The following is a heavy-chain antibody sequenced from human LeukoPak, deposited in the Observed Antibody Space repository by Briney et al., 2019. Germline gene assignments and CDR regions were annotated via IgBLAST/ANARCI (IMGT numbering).Heavy chain of an antibody. CDR3: ATPPPSVRITIFGVANAFYI. D-gene: IGHD3-3*01. CDR2: ISSSGSTI. V-gene: IGHV3-48*03. Sequence: PGGSLRLSCAASGFTFSSYEMNWVRQAPGKGLEWVSYISSSGSTIYYADSVKGRFAISRDNAKNSLYLQMNSLRAEDTAVYYCATPPPSVRITIFGVANAFYIRGQGTMVTVSS. J-gene: IGHJ3*02. CDR1: GFTFSSYE.